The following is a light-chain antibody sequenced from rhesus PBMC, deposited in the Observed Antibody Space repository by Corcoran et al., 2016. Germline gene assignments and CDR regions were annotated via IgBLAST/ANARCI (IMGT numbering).Light chain of an antibody. J-gene: IGKJ4*01. Sequence: DIQMTQSPSSLSASVGDTVTITCRASQSISSWLAWYQQKPGKAPKLLGYKASSLQSGVPSRFSGSGSGTDFTLTISSLQSEDFATYYCQQYSSSPLTFGGGTKVELK. CDR3: QQYSSSPLT. CDR1: QSISSW. V-gene: IGKV1-22*01. CDR2: KAS.